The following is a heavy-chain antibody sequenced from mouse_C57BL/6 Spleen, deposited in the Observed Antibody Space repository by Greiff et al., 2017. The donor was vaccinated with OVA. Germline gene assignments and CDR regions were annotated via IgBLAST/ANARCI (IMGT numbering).Heavy chain of an antibody. Sequence: VQLQESGPGLVAPSQSLSITCTVSGFSLTSYAISWVRQPPGKGLEWLGVIWTGGGTNYNSALKSRLSISKDNSKSQVFLKMNSLQTDDTARYYCARNDYYGSDYYAMDYWGQGTSVTVSS. D-gene: IGHD1-1*01. V-gene: IGHV2-9-1*01. CDR2: IWTGGGT. J-gene: IGHJ4*01. CDR1: GFSLTSYA. CDR3: ARNDYYGSDYYAMDY.